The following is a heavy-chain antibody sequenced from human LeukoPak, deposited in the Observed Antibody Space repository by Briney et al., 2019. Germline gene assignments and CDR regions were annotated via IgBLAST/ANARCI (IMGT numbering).Heavy chain of an antibody. D-gene: IGHD5-18*01. V-gene: IGHV1-69*05. CDR2: IIPIFGTA. CDR3: ARDRDGEYSYAFDY. J-gene: IGHJ4*02. CDR1: GGTFSSYA. Sequence: ASVKVSCKASGGTFSSYAISWVRQAPGQGLEWMGGIIPIFGTANYAQKFQGRVTITTDESTSTAYMELSSLRSEDTAVYYCARDRDGEYSYAFDYWGQGTLVTVSS.